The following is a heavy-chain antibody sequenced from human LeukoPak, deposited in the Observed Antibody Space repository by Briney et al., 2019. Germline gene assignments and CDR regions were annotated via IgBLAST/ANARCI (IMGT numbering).Heavy chain of an antibody. CDR1: GGSISSYY. Sequence: ETLSLTCTVSGGSISSYYWSWIRQPPGKGLEWVSSISSSSSYIYYADSVKGRFTISRDNAKNSLYLQMNSLRAEDTAVYYCARALQVAAPFDYWGQGTLVTVSS. V-gene: IGHV3-21*01. D-gene: IGHD6-19*01. CDR2: ISSSSSYI. J-gene: IGHJ4*02. CDR3: ARALQVAAPFDY.